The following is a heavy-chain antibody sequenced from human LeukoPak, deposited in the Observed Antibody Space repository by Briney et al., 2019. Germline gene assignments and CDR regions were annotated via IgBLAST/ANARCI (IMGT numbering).Heavy chain of an antibody. V-gene: IGHV4-4*02. D-gene: IGHD3-9*01. Sequence: PSETLSLTCAVSGGSISSSNWWSWVRQPPGKGLEWIGEIYHSGSTNYNPSLKSRVTISVDKSKNQFSLKLSSVTAADTAVYYCARGVRYFDWLDLGWFDPWGQGTLVTVSS. J-gene: IGHJ5*02. CDR3: ARGVRYFDWLDLGWFDP. CDR1: GGSISSSNW. CDR2: IYHSGST.